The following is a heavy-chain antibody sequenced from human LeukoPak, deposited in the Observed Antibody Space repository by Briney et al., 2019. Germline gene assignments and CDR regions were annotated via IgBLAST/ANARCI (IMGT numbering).Heavy chain of an antibody. D-gene: IGHD6-19*01. CDR3: VRDGRSGWHFDH. J-gene: IGHJ4*02. CDR1: GSTCRSNW. CDR2: IKQDGSEK. V-gene: IGHV3-7*01. Sequence: GGSLRLSCAAAGSTCRSNWMIWVRQTPEKRIEWVANIKQDGSEKYYVDSVNGRFTNSRDNAKNSMFLQMNSLRAEDTAVYYCVRDGRSGWHFDHWGQGTRVTVSS.